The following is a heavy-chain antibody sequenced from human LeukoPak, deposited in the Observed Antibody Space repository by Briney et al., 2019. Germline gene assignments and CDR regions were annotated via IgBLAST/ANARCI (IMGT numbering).Heavy chain of an antibody. CDR1: GFTFSNYG. CDR2: ISYDGSNK. Sequence: GGSLRLSCAASGFTFSNYGMHWVRQAPGKGLEWVAVISYDGSNKYYADSVKGRFTISRDNSKNTLYLQMNSPRAEDTAVYYYAKTNYYYDISGYYDYWGQGTLVTVSS. CDR3: AKTNYYYDISGYYDY. J-gene: IGHJ4*02. D-gene: IGHD3-22*01. V-gene: IGHV3-30*18.